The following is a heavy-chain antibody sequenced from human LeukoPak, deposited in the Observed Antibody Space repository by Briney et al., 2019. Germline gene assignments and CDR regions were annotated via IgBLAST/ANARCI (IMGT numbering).Heavy chain of an antibody. Sequence: ASVKVSCKASGYTFTSYGISWVRQAPGQGLEWMGWISAYNGNTNYAQKLQGRVTMTTDTSTSTAYMELRSLRSDDTAVYYCARGPSFIHDDSSGYKRLDYWCQGTLVTVSS. CDR1: GYTFTSYG. V-gene: IGHV1-18*01. CDR2: ISAYNGNT. D-gene: IGHD3-22*01. CDR3: ARGPSFIHDDSSGYKRLDY. J-gene: IGHJ4*02.